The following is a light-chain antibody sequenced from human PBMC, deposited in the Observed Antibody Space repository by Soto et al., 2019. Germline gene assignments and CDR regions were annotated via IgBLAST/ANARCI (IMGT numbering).Light chain of an antibody. CDR3: QHYGTSFA. Sequence: DIQMTQSPATLSASVGDRVTITFRASQTITRWLTWYQQKPGKAPKLLIYEASSLESGVPSRFSGSGSGTDLTLTISRLEPEDFAVYYCQHYGTSFAFGQGTRLEIK. J-gene: IGKJ5*01. V-gene: IGKV1-5*01. CDR2: EAS. CDR1: QTITRW.